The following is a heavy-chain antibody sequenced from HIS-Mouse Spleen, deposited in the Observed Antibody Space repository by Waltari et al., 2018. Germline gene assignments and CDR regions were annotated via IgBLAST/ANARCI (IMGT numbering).Heavy chain of an antibody. V-gene: IGHV2-70*15. D-gene: IGHD6-19*01. CDR1: GFSLSTSGMC. CDR2: IDWDDDK. CDR3: ARIAEGYTSGWYAFDY. Sequence: QVTLRESGPALVKPTQTLTLTCTFSGFSLSTSGMCVSWIRQPPGKALEWLARIDWDDDKYYSTSLKTRLTISRDTSKIQVVLTMTNMDHLDTATYYCARIAEGYTSGWYAFDYWGQGTLVTVSS. J-gene: IGHJ4*02.